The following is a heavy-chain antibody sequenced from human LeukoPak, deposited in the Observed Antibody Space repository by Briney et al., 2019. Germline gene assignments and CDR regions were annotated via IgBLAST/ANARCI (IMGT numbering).Heavy chain of an antibody. CDR1: GFTFSSYS. V-gene: IGHV3-21*01. J-gene: IGHJ3*02. Sequence: GGSLRLSCAASGFTFSSYSMNWVRQAPGKGLEWVSSISSSSSYIYYADSVKGRFTISRDNAKNSLYLQMNSLRAEDTAVYYCARDTNYYDSSGLGAAFDIWGQGTMVTVS. D-gene: IGHD3-22*01. CDR2: ISSSSSYI. CDR3: ARDTNYYDSSGLGAAFDI.